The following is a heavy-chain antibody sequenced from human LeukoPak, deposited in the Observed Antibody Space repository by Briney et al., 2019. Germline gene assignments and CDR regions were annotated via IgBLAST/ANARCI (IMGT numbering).Heavy chain of an antibody. J-gene: IGHJ4*02. Sequence: SGGSLRLSCAASGFSVSYSYMNWVRQAPGKGLEWVAGISDSGGSTNYADSVKGRFTISRDNPKNTLYLQMNSLRAEDTAVYFCAKRGVVIRVILVGFHKEAYYFDSWGQGALVTVSS. CDR2: ISDSGGST. V-gene: IGHV3-23*01. CDR3: AKRGVVIRVILVGFHKEAYYFDS. CDR1: GFSVSYSY. D-gene: IGHD3-22*01.